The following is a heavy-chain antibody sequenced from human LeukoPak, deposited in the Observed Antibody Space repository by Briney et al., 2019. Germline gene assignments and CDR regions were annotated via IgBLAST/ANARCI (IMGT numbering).Heavy chain of an antibody. D-gene: IGHD1-26*01. CDR2: TYSDGSR. Sequence: GGSLRLSCAASGVTVSSDHMSWVRQAPGKGLEWVAVTYSDGSRYHAESVKGRFTISRDNSKNTLYLQMNSLRAEDTAVYYCARVWELSFDYWGQGTLVTVSS. CDR3: ARVWELSFDY. V-gene: IGHV3-53*01. J-gene: IGHJ4*02. CDR1: GVTVSSDH.